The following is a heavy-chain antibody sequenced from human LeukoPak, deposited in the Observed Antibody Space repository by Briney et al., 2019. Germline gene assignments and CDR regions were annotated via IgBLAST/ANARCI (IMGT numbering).Heavy chain of an antibody. Sequence: KSSETLSLTCAVYGGSFSDYYWSWIRQPPGKGLEWIGEINHGGSTNYNPSLKSRVTISVDTSKNQFSLKLSSVTAADTAVYYCTREPVSSSWPWYFDLWGRGTLVTVSS. CDR1: GGSFSDYY. CDR2: INHGGST. J-gene: IGHJ2*01. D-gene: IGHD6-13*01. V-gene: IGHV4-34*01. CDR3: TREPVSSSWPWYFDL.